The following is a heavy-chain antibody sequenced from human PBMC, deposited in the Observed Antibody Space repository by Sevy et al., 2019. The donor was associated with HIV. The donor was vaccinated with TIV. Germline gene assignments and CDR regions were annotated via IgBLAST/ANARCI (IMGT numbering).Heavy chain of an antibody. CDR1: GFTFSSYG. CDR3: ATDRAYSSSRYYYYYYMDV. D-gene: IGHD6-13*01. J-gene: IGHJ6*03. V-gene: IGHV3-30*03. Sequence: GGSLRLSCAASGFTFSSYGMHWVRQAPGKGLEWVAVISYDGSNKYYADSVKGRFTIFRDNSKNTLYLQMNSLRAEDTAVYYCATDRAYSSSRYYYYYYMDVWGKGTTVTVSS. CDR2: ISYDGSNK.